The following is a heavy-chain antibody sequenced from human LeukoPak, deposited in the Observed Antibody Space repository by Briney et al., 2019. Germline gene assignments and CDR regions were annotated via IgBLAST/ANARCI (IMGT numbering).Heavy chain of an antibody. CDR2: ISSSSSYI. V-gene: IGHV3-21*01. CDR3: ARDDNEGYYYYGMDV. CDR1: GFTFSSYS. D-gene: IGHD1-1*01. J-gene: IGHJ6*02. Sequence: PGGSLRLSCAASGFTFSSYSMNWVRQAPGKGLEWVSSISSSSSYIYYADSVKGRFTISRDNAKNSLYLQMNSLRDEDTAVYYCARDDNEGYYYYGMDVWGQGTTVTVSS.